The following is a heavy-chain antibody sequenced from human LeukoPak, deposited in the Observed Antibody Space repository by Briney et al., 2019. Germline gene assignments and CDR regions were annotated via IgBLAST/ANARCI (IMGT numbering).Heavy chain of an antibody. CDR2: ISSNGGST. Sequence: GGSLRLSCSASGFTFSSYAMHWVRQAPGKGREYVSAISSNGGSTYYADSVKGRFTISRDNSKNTLYLQMSSLRAEDTAVYYCVREGVYGDYCDYWGQGTLVTVSS. D-gene: IGHD5/OR15-5a*01. CDR3: VREGVYGDYCDY. CDR1: GFTFSSYA. J-gene: IGHJ4*02. V-gene: IGHV3-64D*06.